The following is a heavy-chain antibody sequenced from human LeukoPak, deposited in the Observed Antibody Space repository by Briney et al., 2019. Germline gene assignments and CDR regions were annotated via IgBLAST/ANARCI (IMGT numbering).Heavy chain of an antibody. V-gene: IGHV1-69*05. J-gene: IGHJ6*03. CDR2: IIPIFGTA. CDR3: ARDSSYYYDSSGYYDYYYMDV. CDR1: GGTFSSYA. Sequence: ASVKVSCKASGGTFSSYAISWVRQAPGQGLEWMGGIIPIFGTANYAQKFQGRVTITTDESTSTAYMELSSLKSEDTAVYYCARDSSYYYDSSGYYDYYYMDVWGKGTTVTVSS. D-gene: IGHD3-22*01.